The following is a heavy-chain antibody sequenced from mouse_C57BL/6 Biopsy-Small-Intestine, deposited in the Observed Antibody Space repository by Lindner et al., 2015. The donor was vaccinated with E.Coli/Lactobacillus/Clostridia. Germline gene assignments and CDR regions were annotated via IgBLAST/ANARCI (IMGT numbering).Heavy chain of an antibody. Sequence: QLQESGAELVRPGASVQLSCTASGFNIKDDYMHWVKQRPEQGLEWIGWIDPENGDTEYASKFQGKATITADTSSNTAYLQLSSLTSEDTAVYYCTTSGTTVVAPSDYWGQGTTLTVSS. J-gene: IGHJ2*01. CDR3: TTSGTTVVAPSDY. CDR2: IDPENGDT. D-gene: IGHD1-1*01. V-gene: IGHV14-4*01. CDR1: GFNIKDDY.